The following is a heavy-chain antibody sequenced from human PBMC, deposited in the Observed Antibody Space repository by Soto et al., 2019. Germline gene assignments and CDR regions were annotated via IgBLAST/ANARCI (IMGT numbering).Heavy chain of an antibody. CDR1: GYSISSGYY. J-gene: IGHJ6*02. D-gene: IGHD5-12*01. CDR3: ARESVGGYVPGYGMDV. V-gene: IGHV4-38-2*02. CDR2: IYHSGST. Sequence: SETLSLTCAVSGYSISSGYYWVCIRQPPGKGLEWIGSIYHSGSTYYNPSLKSRVTISVDTSKNQFSLKLSSVTAADTAVYYCARESVGGYVPGYGMDVWGQGTTVTVSS.